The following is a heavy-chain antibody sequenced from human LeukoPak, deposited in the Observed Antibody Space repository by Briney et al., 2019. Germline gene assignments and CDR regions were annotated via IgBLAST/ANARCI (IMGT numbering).Heavy chain of an antibody. V-gene: IGHV3-49*04. CDR1: GVTFGDYA. CDR3: TREGGSYSP. Sequence: GGSLRLSCTASGVTFGDYAMSWVRQAPGKGLEWVGFIRSKAYGGTTEYAASVKGRFTISRDDSKSIAYLQMNSLKTEDTAVYYCTREGGSYSPRGQGTLVTVSS. D-gene: IGHD1-26*01. CDR2: IRSKAYGGTT. J-gene: IGHJ5*02.